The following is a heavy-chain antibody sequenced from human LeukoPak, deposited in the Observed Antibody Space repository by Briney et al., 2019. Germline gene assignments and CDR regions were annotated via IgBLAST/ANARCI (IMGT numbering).Heavy chain of an antibody. CDR2: INHSGTT. J-gene: IGHJ4*02. V-gene: IGHV4-34*01. D-gene: IGHD3-3*01. Sequence: SETLSLTCSVSGGSLNGYYWSWIRQPPGKGLEWIGEINHSGTTNYNPSLKSRVTMSLDTSKNQFSLRLNSVTAADMAVYYCARVPLRFLEPFDFWGQGTLVAVPS. CDR1: GGSLNGYY. CDR3: ARVPLRFLEPFDF.